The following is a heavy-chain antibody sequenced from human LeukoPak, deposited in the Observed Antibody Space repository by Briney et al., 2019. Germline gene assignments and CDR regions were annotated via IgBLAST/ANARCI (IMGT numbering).Heavy chain of an antibody. J-gene: IGHJ6*02. V-gene: IGHV1-46*01. Sequence: ASVKVSCKASGCTFTSYYMHWVRQAPGQGLEWMGIINPSGGSTSYAQKFQGRVTMTRDTSTSTVYMELSSLRSEDTAVYYCARDLSSSSDYYYYGIDVWGQGTTVTVSS. CDR3: ARDLSSSSDYYYYGIDV. D-gene: IGHD6-6*01. CDR1: GCTFTSYY. CDR2: INPSGGST.